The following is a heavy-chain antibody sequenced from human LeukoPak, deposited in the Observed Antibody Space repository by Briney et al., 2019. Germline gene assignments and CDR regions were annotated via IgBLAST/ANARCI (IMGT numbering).Heavy chain of an antibody. V-gene: IGHV1-2*02. CDR3: AREDYNNYREINY. CDR2: INPNSGGT. CDR1: GYSFTAYC. D-gene: IGHD4-11*01. J-gene: IGHJ4*02. Sequence: ASVKVSCKASGYSFTAYCLHWVRQAPGQGLEWMGWINPNSGGTNYAQKFQGRVTMTSDTSTGTAYMELSRLSSGDTAVYYCAREDYNNYREINYWGQGTLVAVSS.